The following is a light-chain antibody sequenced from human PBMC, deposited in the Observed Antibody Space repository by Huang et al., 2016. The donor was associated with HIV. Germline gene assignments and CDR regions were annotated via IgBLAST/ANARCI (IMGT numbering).Light chain of an antibody. V-gene: IGKV2D-29*01. CDR1: QSLLHSDGKTY. CDR3: MQSIQLPPYT. Sequence: DIVMTQTPLSLSVTPGQPASISCKSSQSLLHSDGKTYLYWYLQKSGQRPQLLIYEVANRVSGVPDRFSGSGSGTDFTLEISWVEAEDVGVYYCMQSIQLPPYTFGQGTKLEIK. J-gene: IGKJ2*01. CDR2: EVA.